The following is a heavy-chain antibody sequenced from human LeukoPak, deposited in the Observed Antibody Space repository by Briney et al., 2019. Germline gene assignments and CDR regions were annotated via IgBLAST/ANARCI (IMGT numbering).Heavy chain of an antibody. V-gene: IGHV4-61*02. J-gene: IGHJ4*02. Sequence: PSETLSLTCTVSGGSISSGSYYWSWIRQPAGEGLEWIGRIYTSGSTNYNPSLKSRVTISVDTSKNQFSLKLSSVTAADTAVYYCARERTYCSSTSCFDGFDYWGQGTLVTVSS. CDR3: ARERTYCSSTSCFDGFDY. D-gene: IGHD2-2*01. CDR1: GGSISSGSYY. CDR2: IYTSGST.